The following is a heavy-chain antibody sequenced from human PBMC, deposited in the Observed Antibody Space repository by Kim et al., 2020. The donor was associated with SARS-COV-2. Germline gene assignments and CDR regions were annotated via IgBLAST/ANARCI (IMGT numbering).Heavy chain of an antibody. V-gene: IGHV3-23*01. CDR3: AKDPSCGGDAFYSNFDY. D-gene: IGHD2-21*01. J-gene: IGHJ4*02. CDR2: ISGSGGST. Sequence: GGSLRLSCAASEFTFSSYAMSWVRQAPGKGLEWVSIISGSGGSTFYATSVKGRFTISRDNSKNTLYLQMNSLRAEDPAVYYCAKDPSCGGDAFYSNFDYWGRGTLVTVST. CDR1: EFTFSSYA.